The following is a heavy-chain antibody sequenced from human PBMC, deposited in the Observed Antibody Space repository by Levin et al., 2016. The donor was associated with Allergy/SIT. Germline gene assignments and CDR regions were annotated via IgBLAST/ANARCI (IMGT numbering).Heavy chain of an antibody. CDR3: ARDRGEAAPRKWGRSLDY. V-gene: IGHV1-2*02. CDR1: GYTFTGYY. Sequence: ASVKVSCKASGYTFTGYYMHWVRQAPGQGLEWMGWINPNSGGTNYAQKFQGRVTMTRDTSISTAYMELSRLRSDDTAVYYCARDRGEAAPRKWGRSLDYWGQGTLVTVSS. J-gene: IGHJ4*02. CDR2: INPNSGGT. D-gene: IGHD6-6*01.